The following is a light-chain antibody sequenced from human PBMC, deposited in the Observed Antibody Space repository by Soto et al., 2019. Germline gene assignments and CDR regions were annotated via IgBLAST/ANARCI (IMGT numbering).Light chain of an antibody. Sequence: DIQMTQSPSSLSASVGDRVTITCRTSQSISNYLNWYQQKSGEAPKLLIFAASSLQSGVPSRFSGSGSGTDFTLTISSLQPEDFATYYCQQTYSTPPITFGQGTRLEIK. J-gene: IGKJ5*01. CDR2: AAS. CDR3: QQTYSTPPIT. CDR1: QSISNY. V-gene: IGKV1-39*01.